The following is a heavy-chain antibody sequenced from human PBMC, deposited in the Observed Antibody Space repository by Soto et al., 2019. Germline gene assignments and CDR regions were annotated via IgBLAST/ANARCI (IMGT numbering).Heavy chain of an antibody. CDR1: GFTFNWHW. D-gene: IGHD2-8*01. V-gene: IGHV3-74*01. J-gene: IGHJ5*02. CDR2: INGDGSSR. CDR3: TMEIIEVNGAIRWCDP. Sequence: EVQLVESGGDLVQPGGSLRLSCAASGFTFNWHWMHWVRQVQGKGPVWVSRINGDGSSRAYADAVHGRFIISRDNANNMLHLQMNSLKVDHSALYDCTMEIIEVNGAIRWCDPCGRGTLVTVSS.